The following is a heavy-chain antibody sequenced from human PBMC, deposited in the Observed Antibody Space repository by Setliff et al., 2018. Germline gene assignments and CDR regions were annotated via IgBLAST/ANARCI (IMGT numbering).Heavy chain of an antibody. Sequence: GASVKVSCKASGYSFTSYGITWVRQAPGQGLEWMGWISAYARKFQGRVTMTTDTPTNTAYMELRSLRSDDTAVYYCAREGVDTRSSTDYRYYMDVWGKGTTVTVSS. V-gene: IGHV1-18*04. J-gene: IGHJ6*03. CDR1: GYSFTSYG. CDR3: AREGVDTRSSTDYRYYMDV. CDR2: ISA. D-gene: IGHD5-18*01.